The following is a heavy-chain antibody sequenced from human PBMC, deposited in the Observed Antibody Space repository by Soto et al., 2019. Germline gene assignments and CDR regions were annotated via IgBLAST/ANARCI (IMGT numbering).Heavy chain of an antibody. J-gene: IGHJ5*02. D-gene: IGHD3-3*01. Sequence: PRGSLVLCCACCVFTFRRFAMSWVRQVPGKGLEWVSAISGSGQTTYYADSVKGRFTVSRDNSNNTLYLQMNSLRAEDTAVYYCAKDQRKPAIFGVVTLSWGQGTLVTGSS. CDR1: VFTFRRFA. V-gene: IGHV3-23*01. CDR3: AKDQRKPAIFGVVTLS. CDR2: ISGSGQTT.